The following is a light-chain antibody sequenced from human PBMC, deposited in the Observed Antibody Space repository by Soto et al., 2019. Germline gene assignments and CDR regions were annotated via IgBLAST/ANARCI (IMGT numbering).Light chain of an antibody. J-gene: IGKJ1*01. CDR3: QQYDNWPRT. Sequence: VLTRSPATLKLSPGERATLSCRASQSVTNYLTWYQQTPGQAPRLLIYGASTRDTGIPARFSGSGSGTDFTLPLSRLQSEDVNVFYCQQYDNWPRTFGQGTKVDIK. CDR1: QSVTNY. V-gene: IGKV3-15*01. CDR2: GAS.